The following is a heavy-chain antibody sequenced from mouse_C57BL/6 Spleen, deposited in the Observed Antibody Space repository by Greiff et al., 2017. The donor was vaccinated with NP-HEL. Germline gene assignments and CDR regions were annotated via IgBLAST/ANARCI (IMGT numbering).Heavy chain of an antibody. J-gene: IGHJ4*01. V-gene: IGHV1-5*01. Sequence: EVQRVESGTVLARPGASVKMSCKTSGYTFTSYWMHWVKQRPGQGLEWIGAIYPGNSDTSYNQKIKGKAKLTAVTSASTAYMELSSLTNEDSAVYYCTRVITTVESAMDYWGQGTSVTVSS. D-gene: IGHD1-1*01. CDR3: TRVITTVESAMDY. CDR2: IYPGNSDT. CDR1: GYTFTSYW.